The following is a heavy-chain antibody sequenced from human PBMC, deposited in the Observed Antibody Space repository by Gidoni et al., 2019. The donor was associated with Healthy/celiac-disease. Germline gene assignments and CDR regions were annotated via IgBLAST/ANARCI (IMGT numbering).Heavy chain of an antibody. CDR2: IYYSGST. Sequence: QVQLQESGPGLVKPSQTLSLTCTVSGGSISSGGYYWCWISQHPGKGLEWIGYIYYSGSTYYTPSLKIQVTISVDTSKNQFSLKLSSVTAADTAVYYCARNGLLYFDSEDRDGFDYWGQGTLVTVSS. V-gene: IGHV4-31*01. CDR3: ARNGLLYFDSEDRDGFDY. J-gene: IGHJ4*02. D-gene: IGHD3-9*01. CDR1: GGSISSGGYY.